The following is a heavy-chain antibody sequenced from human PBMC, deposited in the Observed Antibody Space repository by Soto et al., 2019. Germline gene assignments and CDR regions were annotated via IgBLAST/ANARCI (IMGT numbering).Heavy chain of an antibody. D-gene: IGHD6-13*01. CDR2: ITPETGCT. V-gene: IGHV1-2*02. CDR1: GYTFTGYY. Sequence: QVQLVQSGADVKTPGASVRVSCKASGYTFTGYYVPWVREAPGHGLEWMGWITPETGCTSYAQKFQGRVTLSRDTSINTAYLELSRLRFDDSAVYFCARERYQVIADGMDVWGQGTTVTVSS. CDR3: ARERYQVIADGMDV. J-gene: IGHJ6*02.